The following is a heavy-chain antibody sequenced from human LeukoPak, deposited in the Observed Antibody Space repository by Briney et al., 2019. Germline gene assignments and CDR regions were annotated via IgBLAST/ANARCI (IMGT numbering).Heavy chain of an antibody. Sequence: GGSLRLSCAASGFTFSSYEMNWVRQAPGKGLEWVSYISSGSTIYYADSVKGRFTISRDNAKNSLYLQMNSLRAEDTAVYYCAREYRHFYCSSTSCYSSSWFDPWGQGTLVTVSS. CDR1: GFTFSSYE. V-gene: IGHV3-48*03. J-gene: IGHJ5*02. CDR3: AREYRHFYCSSTSCYSSSWFDP. CDR2: ISSGSTI. D-gene: IGHD2-2*02.